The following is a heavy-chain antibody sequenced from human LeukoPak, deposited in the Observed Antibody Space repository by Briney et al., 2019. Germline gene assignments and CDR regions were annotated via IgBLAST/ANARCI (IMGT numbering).Heavy chain of an antibody. CDR1: GDSISSNSAA. Sequence: SQTLSLTCAISGDSISSNSAAWNWIRQSPSRGLEWLGRPYYRSKWYNNYAISVKSRITINPDTSKNQFSLQLNSVTPEDTAVYYCARDLCTSSSCPNNWIDPWGQGTLVTVSS. D-gene: IGHD2-2*01. V-gene: IGHV6-1*01. CDR2: PYYRSKWYN. CDR3: ARDLCTSSSCPNNWIDP. J-gene: IGHJ5*02.